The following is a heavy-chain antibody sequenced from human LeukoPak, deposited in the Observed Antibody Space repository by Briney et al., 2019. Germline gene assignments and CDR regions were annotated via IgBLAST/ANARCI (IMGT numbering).Heavy chain of an antibody. Sequence: GGSLRLSCAASGFTLSDYYMGWISQAPGKGLEWVSYISSSDHSAYYADSMKGRFTISRDNAKNSLYLQMNSLRVEDTAVYYCARARGSYAFDIWGQGTMVTVSS. J-gene: IGHJ3*02. CDR1: GFTLSDYY. D-gene: IGHD3-10*01. CDR3: ARARGSYAFDI. V-gene: IGHV3-11*01. CDR2: ISSSDHSA.